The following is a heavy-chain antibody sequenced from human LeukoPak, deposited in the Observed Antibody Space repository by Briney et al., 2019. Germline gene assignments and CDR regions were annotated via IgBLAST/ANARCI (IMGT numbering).Heavy chain of an antibody. D-gene: IGHD3-10*01. J-gene: IGHJ5*02. CDR2: ITGDAGIS. Sequence: GGSLRLSCAASGFTFSSFAMTWVRQAPGKGLEWVSTITGDAGISAYADSVRGRFAISRDNFNNILYLLMNSLRAEDTAVYYCARGKSSGSVDWFDPWGQGTLVTVSS. V-gene: IGHV3-23*01. CDR1: GFTFSSFA. CDR3: ARGKSSGSVDWFDP.